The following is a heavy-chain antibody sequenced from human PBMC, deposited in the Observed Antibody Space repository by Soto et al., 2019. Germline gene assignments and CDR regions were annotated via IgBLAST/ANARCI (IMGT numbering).Heavy chain of an antibody. CDR2: IRSKANSYAT. D-gene: IGHD2-8*02. CDR1: GFTFSGSA. CDR3: TWSINAFDI. V-gene: IGHV3-73*01. Sequence: GGSLRLSCAASGFTFSGSATHWVRQASGKGLEWVGRIRSKANSYATAYAASVKGRFTISRGDSKNTAYLQMNSLKTEDTAVYYCTWSINAFDIWGQGTMVTVSS. J-gene: IGHJ3*02.